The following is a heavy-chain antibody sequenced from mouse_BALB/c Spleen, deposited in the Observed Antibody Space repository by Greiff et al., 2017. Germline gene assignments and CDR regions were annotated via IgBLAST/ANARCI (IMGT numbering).Heavy chain of an antibody. CDR1: GFNIKDTY. CDR2: IDPANGNT. J-gene: IGHJ1*01. V-gene: IGHV14-3*02. Sequence: DVQLQESGAELVKPGASVKLSCTASGFNIKDTYMHWVKQRPEQGLEWIGRIDPANGNTKYDPKFQGKATITADTSSNTAYLQLSSLTSEDTAVYYCAREDGYDGDWYFDVWGAGTTVTVSS. D-gene: IGHD2-2*01. CDR3: AREDGYDGDWYFDV.